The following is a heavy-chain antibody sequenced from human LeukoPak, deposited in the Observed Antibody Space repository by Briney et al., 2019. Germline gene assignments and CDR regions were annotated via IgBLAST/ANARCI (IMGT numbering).Heavy chain of an antibody. CDR3: AKSMIFPPDSFDY. V-gene: IGHV3-66*01. Sequence: GGSLRLSCAASGFTVSRNYMSWVRQAPGKGLERVSVIYSGGSTYYADSVKGRFTISRDNSKNTLYLQMNTLRAEDTAVYYCAKSMIFPPDSFDYWGQGTLVTVSS. D-gene: IGHD3-22*01. CDR1: GFTVSRNY. CDR2: IYSGGST. J-gene: IGHJ4*02.